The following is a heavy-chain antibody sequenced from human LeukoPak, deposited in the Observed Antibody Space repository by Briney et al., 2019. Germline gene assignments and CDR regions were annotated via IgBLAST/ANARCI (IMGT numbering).Heavy chain of an antibody. V-gene: IGHV4-4*07. CDR2: IYTSGST. CDR3: ARESIAAAGYYYHGMDV. Sequence: SETLSLTCTVSGGSISSYYWSWIRQPAGKGLEWIGRIYTSGSTNYNPSLKSRVTMSVDTSKNQFSLKLSSATAADTAVYYCARESIAAAGYYYHGMDVWGQGTTVTVSS. D-gene: IGHD6-13*01. CDR1: GGSISSYY. J-gene: IGHJ6*02.